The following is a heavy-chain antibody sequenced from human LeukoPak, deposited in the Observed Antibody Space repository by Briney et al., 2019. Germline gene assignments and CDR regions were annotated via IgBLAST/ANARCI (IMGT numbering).Heavy chain of an antibody. Sequence: GGSLRLSCAASGFTVSSNYLTWVRQAPGKGLEWVSAISGSGGSTYYADSVKGRFTISRDNSKNTLYLQMNSLRAEDTAVYYCAKVHYTAGYYFDYWGQGTLVTVSS. CDR3: AKVHYTAGYYFDY. D-gene: IGHD5-18*01. V-gene: IGHV3-23*01. CDR1: GFTVSSNY. J-gene: IGHJ4*02. CDR2: ISGSGGST.